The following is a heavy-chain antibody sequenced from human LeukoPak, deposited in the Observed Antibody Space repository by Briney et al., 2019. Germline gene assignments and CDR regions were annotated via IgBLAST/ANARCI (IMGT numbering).Heavy chain of an antibody. CDR1: GFTVSSNY. V-gene: IGHV3-66*01. Sequence: GGSLRLSCAASGFTVSSNYMSWVRQAPGKGLEWVSVIYSDGNTYYADSVKGRFTISRDNSKNTLYLQMNSLRAEDTAVYYCARDHYGLTSYPNPWGQGTLVTVSS. CDR2: IYSDGNT. J-gene: IGHJ5*02. CDR3: ARDHYGLTSYPNP. D-gene: IGHD3-10*01.